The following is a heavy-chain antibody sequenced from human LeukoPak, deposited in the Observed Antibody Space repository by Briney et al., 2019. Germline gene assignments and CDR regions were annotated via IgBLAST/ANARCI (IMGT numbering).Heavy chain of an antibody. V-gene: IGHV3-74*01. CDR3: IRDFRSADL. J-gene: IGHJ5*02. CDR2: IYVDGRTT. Sequence: PGGSLRLTCVASGFTFSNYWMHWVRQPPGKGLVWVSRIYVDGRTTNYADSVKGRFTISRDNAKNTVYLEMNSLSVEDTATYYCIRDFRSADLWGQGTLVTVTS. CDR1: GFTFSNYW.